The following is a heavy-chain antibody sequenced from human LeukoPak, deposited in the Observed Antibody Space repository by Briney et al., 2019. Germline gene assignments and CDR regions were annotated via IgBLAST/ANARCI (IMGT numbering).Heavy chain of an antibody. CDR3: ARCMSSCYYEQ. J-gene: IGHJ4*02. Sequence: GGSLRLSCAASGFTFSNYWMTWVRQAPGKGLEWVANINRDGSERYYVDSVKGRFTISRDDAKSSLYLQMNKLTDEDTAVYYCARCMSSCYYEQWGQGTLVTVSS. D-gene: IGHD3-22*01. CDR1: GFTFSNYW. V-gene: IGHV3-7*01. CDR2: INRDGSER.